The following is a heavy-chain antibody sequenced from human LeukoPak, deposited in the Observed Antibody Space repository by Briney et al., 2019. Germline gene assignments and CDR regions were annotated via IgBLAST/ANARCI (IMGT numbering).Heavy chain of an antibody. CDR3: ASQGSTSFNWFDP. V-gene: IGHV4-39*07. CDR2: IYYSGST. D-gene: IGHD2-2*01. J-gene: IGHJ5*02. Sequence: SETLSLTCTVSGGSISSSSYYWGWIRQPPGKGLEWIGSIYYSGSTYYNPSLKSRVTISVDTSKNQFSLKLSSVTAADTAVYYCASQGSTSFNWFDPWGQGTLVTVSS. CDR1: GGSISSSSYY.